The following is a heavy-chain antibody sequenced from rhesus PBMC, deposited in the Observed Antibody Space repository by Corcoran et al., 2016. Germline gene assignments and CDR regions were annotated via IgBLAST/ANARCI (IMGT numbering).Heavy chain of an antibody. CDR3: ARVGYWGGYYFDY. CDR1: GGSVSSSNW. D-gene: IGHD3-34*01. CDR2: ISGSSRST. V-gene: IGHV4-65*01. Sequence: QVQLQESGPGLVKPSETLSLTCAVSGGSVSSSNWWSWIRQPPGKGLEWIGYISGSSRSTYYNPSLRSRVTISTDTSKNQFSLKLSSVTAADAAVYYCARVGYWGGYYFDYWGQGVLVTVSS. J-gene: IGHJ4*01.